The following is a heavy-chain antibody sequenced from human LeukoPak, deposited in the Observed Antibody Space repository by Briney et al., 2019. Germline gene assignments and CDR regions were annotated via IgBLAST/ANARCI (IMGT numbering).Heavy chain of an antibody. CDR3: AKYCPKVEPPDYMDV. Sequence: GGSLRLSCAASGFAFSNYAMSWVRQAPGKGLECVSGISGTGGRTYYADSVKGRFTISRDNSKNTLYLQMNSLRVEDTAVYYCAKYCPKVEPPDYMDVWGKGTTVTVS. CDR2: ISGTGGRT. CDR1: GFAFSNYA. V-gene: IGHV3-23*01. D-gene: IGHD1-26*01. J-gene: IGHJ6*03.